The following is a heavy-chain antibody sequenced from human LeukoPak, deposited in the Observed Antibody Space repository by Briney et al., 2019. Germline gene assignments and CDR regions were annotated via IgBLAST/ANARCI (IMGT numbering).Heavy chain of an antibody. CDR2: ISYDGGKT. CDR1: GFIFGGYA. Sequence: GGSLRLSCAASGFIFGGYAMHWVRQAPGKGLQWLAVISYDGGKTYYTDSVEGRFTISRDNSKSTVYLEINSLRSEDTAIYYCARGFNDFWSGSQLEYWGQGTLVTVSS. D-gene: IGHD3-3*01. J-gene: IGHJ4*02. V-gene: IGHV3-30-3*01. CDR3: ARGFNDFWSGSQLEY.